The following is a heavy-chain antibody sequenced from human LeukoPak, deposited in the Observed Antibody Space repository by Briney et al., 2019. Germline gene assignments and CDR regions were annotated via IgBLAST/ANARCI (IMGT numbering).Heavy chain of an antibody. V-gene: IGHV3-23*01. J-gene: IGHJ3*02. CDR3: ARGGSYLSAFDI. CDR1: GFTFSSYA. D-gene: IGHD1-26*01. Sequence: GGSLRLSCAASGFTFSSYAMSWVRQAPGKGLEWVSAISGSGGSTYYADSVKGRFTISTDNSKNTLYLQMNSLSAEDTAVYYCARGGSYLSAFDIWGQGTMVTVSS. CDR2: ISGSGGST.